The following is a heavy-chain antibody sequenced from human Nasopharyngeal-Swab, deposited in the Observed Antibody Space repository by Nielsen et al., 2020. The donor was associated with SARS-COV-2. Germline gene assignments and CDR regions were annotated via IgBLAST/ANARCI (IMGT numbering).Heavy chain of an antibody. D-gene: IGHD3-10*01. J-gene: IGHJ6*02. V-gene: IGHV4-34*01. Sequence: SETLPLTCAVYGGSFSGYYWSWIRQPPGKGLEWIGEINHSGSTNYNPTLKSRVTISVDTSKNQFSLKLSSVTAADTRVYYCASNNRGYGSGSYPTAYGMDVWGQGTTVTVSS. CDR2: INHSGST. CDR3: ASNNRGYGSGSYPTAYGMDV. CDR1: GGSFSGYY.